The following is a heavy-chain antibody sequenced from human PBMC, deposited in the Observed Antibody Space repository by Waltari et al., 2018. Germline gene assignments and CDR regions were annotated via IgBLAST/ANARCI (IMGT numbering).Heavy chain of an antibody. CDR2: INHSGST. Sequence: QVQLQQWGAGLLKPSETLSLTCAVYGGSFSGYYWSWLRQPPGKGLEWIGEINHSGSTNYNPSLKSRVTISVDTSKNQFSLKLSSVTAADTAVYYCARLAYYYDSSGYYADAFDIWGQGTMVTVSS. CDR3: ARLAYYYDSSGYYADAFDI. D-gene: IGHD3-22*01. J-gene: IGHJ3*02. CDR1: GGSFSGYY. V-gene: IGHV4-34*01.